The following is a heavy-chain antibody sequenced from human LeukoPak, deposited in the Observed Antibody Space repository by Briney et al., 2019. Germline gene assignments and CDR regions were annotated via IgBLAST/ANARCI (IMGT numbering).Heavy chain of an antibody. V-gene: IGHV1-18*01. CDR3: ATHMDTAMIKAEFDY. Sequence: ASVKVSCKTSVYTFTSYGISWVRQAPGQGLEWIGWISAYNGNTNYAQKLQGTVNMTTDTSTTTAYMELRSLGSDDTAVYYCATHMDTAMIKAEFDYWGQGTLVTVSS. J-gene: IGHJ4*02. D-gene: IGHD5-18*01. CDR2: ISAYNGNT. CDR1: VYTFTSYG.